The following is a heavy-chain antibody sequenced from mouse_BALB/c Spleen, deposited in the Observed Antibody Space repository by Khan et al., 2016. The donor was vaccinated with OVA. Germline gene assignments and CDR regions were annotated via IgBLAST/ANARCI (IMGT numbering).Heavy chain of an antibody. V-gene: IGHV1S41*01. J-gene: IGHJ4*01. CDR3: AGSNYYSRSLYAMDY. D-gene: IGHD1-1*01. CDR2: ISPGSGSA. CDR1: GYTFTSYW. Sequence: DLVKPGASVKLSCKASGYTFTSYWINWIKQRPGQGLEWVGQISPGSGSAYYNEVFKDKATLTIDTSSTTAYIQLSSLSSEDSAVYVCAGSNYYSRSLYAMDYWGQGTSVTVSA.